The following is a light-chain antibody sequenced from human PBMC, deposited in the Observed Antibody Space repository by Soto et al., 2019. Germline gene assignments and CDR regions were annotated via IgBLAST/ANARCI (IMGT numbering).Light chain of an antibody. CDR2: GAS. CDR3: QQYSSSSPT. J-gene: IGKJ2*01. Sequence: DIQMTQSPSTLSASVGDRVTITCRASQSISSWLAWYQQKPGKAPKLLIYGASSLESGVPSRFNGSGSVTEFTLTIDSLQPDDFATYYCQQYSSSSPTFGQGTKLEI. V-gene: IGKV1-5*01. CDR1: QSISSW.